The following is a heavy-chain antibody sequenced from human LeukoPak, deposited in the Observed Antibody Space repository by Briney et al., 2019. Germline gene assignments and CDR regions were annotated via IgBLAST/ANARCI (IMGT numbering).Heavy chain of an antibody. J-gene: IGHJ4*02. CDR2: LYDSGNT. CDR1: GVSINTYC. CDR3: AKHGGSWTFDY. D-gene: IGHD3-16*01. Sequence: SETLSLTCTVSGVSINTYCWSWIRQPPGKGVEWIGYLYDSGNTNYNPSLKSRVTISVDTSKNQFSLKLSSVTAADTAMYYCAKHGGSWTFDYWGQGTLVTVSS. V-gene: IGHV4-59*08.